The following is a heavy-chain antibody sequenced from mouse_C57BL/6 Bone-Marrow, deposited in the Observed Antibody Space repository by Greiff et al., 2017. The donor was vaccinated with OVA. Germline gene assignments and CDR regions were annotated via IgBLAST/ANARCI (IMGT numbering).Heavy chain of an antibody. CDR1: GFTFSSYA. J-gene: IGHJ1*03. CDR2: ISDGGSYT. V-gene: IGHV5-4*01. CDR3: SRENYYYGSSYDFDV. Sequence: EVKLMESGGGLVKPGGSLKLSCAASGFTFSSYAMSWVRQTPEKRLEWVATISDGGSYTYYPDNVQGRFTIARDNAKNNLYLQMSHLKSEDTAMYDCSRENYYYGSSYDFDVWGTGTTVTVSS. D-gene: IGHD1-1*01.